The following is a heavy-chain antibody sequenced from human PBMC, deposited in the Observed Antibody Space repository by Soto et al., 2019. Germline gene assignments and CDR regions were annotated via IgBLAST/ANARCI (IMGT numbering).Heavy chain of an antibody. Sequence: QVQLVQSGAEVKKPGASVKVSCKASGYIFTGYYMHWLRQAPGQGLEWMGWFNPNSGGTKYAQKFQGRVTMTNDTSMNTAYMELSGLISADTAVYYCARGDFDSSANYYAGWFDPWGQGTLVTVSS. CDR2: FNPNSGGT. V-gene: IGHV1-2*02. CDR3: ARGDFDSSANYYAGWFDP. CDR1: GYIFTGYY. D-gene: IGHD3-22*01. J-gene: IGHJ5*02.